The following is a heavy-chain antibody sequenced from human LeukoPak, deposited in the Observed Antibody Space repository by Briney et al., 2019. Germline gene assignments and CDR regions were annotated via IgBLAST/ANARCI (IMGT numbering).Heavy chain of an antibody. J-gene: IGHJ6*02. Sequence: SETLSLTCAVYGGSFSGYYWSWIRQPPGKGLEWIGEINHSGSTNYNPSLKSRVTMSVDTSKNQFSLKLSSVTAADTAVYYCARALDSSSGYDERYYYYYYGMDVWGQGTTVTVSS. CDR1: GGSFSGYY. CDR2: INHSGST. D-gene: IGHD5-12*01. V-gene: IGHV4-34*01. CDR3: ARALDSSSGYDERYYYYYYGMDV.